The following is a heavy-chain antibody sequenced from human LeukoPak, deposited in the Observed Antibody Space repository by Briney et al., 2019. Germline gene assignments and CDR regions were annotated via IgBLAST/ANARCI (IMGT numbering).Heavy chain of an antibody. J-gene: IGHJ4*02. CDR3: AKDGPYYDFWSGYKDGHY. V-gene: IGHV3-30*02. Sequence: GGSLRLSCAASGFTFSSYGMHWVRQAPGKGLEWVAFIRYDGSNKYHADSVKGRFTISRDNSKSTLYLQMNSLRAEDTAVYYCAKDGPYYDFWSGYKDGHYWGQGTLVTVSS. D-gene: IGHD3-3*01. CDR1: GFTFSSYG. CDR2: IRYDGSNK.